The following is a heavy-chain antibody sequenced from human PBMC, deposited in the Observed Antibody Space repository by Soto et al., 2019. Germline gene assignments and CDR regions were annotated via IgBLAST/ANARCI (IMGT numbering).Heavy chain of an antibody. CDR1: GFTFHDYA. CDR3: AKGAYDYGQMDS. D-gene: IGHD5-12*01. Sequence: EVQLVESGGGLIRPGRSLRLSCSASGFTFHDYAMHWVRQVPGKGLERVSGISWNGGHIGYGDSVKGRFTISRDNAKKSLYLQMNSLRVEDTALYYCAKGAYDYGQMDSWGQGTLVTVSS. V-gene: IGHV3-9*01. CDR2: ISWNGGHI. J-gene: IGHJ4*02.